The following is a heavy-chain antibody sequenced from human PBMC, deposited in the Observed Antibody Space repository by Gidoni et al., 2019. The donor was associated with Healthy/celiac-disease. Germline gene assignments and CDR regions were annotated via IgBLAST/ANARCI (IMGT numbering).Heavy chain of an antibody. CDR2: IKSKTDDGTT. V-gene: IGHV3-15*01. CDR3: TTDEGTRSSSGGKDV. D-gene: IGHD6-6*01. J-gene: IGHJ6*04. CDR1: GFTFINAW. Sequence: EVQLVESGGGLVKPGGSLSLSCAASGFTFINAWMSWVRQAPGKGLEWVGRIKSKTDDGTTDYAAPVKGRFTISRDDSKNTLYLQMNSLKTEDTAVYYCTTDEGTRSSSGGKDVWGKGTTVTVSS.